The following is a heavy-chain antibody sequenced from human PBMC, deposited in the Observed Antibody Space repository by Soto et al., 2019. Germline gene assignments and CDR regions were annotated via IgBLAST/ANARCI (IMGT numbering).Heavy chain of an antibody. Sequence: VGSLRLSCAAPAFTFSDYYMHWVRQGPGKGPVWVSAISGDGGRTYYAGSVRGRFTISRDNAKSTVYLQMNSLRADDTAVYYCVRDFMTMAGIQWGQGTLVTVPQ. CDR3: VRDFMTMAGIQ. D-gene: IGHD6-19*01. V-gene: IGHV3-74*01. J-gene: IGHJ4*02. CDR1: AFTFSDYY. CDR2: ISGDGGRT.